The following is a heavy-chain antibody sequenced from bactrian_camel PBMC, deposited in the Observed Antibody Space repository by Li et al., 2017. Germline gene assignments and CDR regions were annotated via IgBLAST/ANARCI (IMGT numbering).Heavy chain of an antibody. Sequence: HVQLVESGGGLVQPGGSLRLDCAASGFIVSHYGMTWVRQAPGKGLEWVGAINHEGSRTYYGDSVKGRFTISRDNDKSSLYLRLNVLKTEDTAMYYCVVGPDGGAWYGTGPWGQGTQVTVS. CDR1: GFIVSHYG. V-gene: IGHV3S6*01. CDR2: INHEGSRT. CDR3: VVGPDGGAWYGTGP. J-gene: IGHJ6*01. D-gene: IGHD6*01.